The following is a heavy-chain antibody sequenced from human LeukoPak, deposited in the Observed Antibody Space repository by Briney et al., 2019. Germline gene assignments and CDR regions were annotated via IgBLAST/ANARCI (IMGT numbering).Heavy chain of an antibody. CDR2: IYYSGST. Sequence: SETLSLTCTVSGGSISSYYWSWIRQPPGKGLEWIGYIYYSGSTNYNPSLKSRDTISVDTSKNQFSLKLSSVTAADTAVYYCARAGRATQGYFDYWGQGTLVTVSS. V-gene: IGHV4-59*01. CDR3: ARAGRATQGYFDY. CDR1: GGSISSYY. J-gene: IGHJ4*02. D-gene: IGHD1-26*01.